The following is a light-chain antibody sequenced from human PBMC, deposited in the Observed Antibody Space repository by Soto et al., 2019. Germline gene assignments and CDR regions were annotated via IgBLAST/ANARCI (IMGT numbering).Light chain of an antibody. Sequence: EIVLTQSPATLSLSPGERATLSCRASQSVSSYLAWYQQKPGQAPRLLIYDASNSATGIPARFSGSGSGTAFNLTISSLEPEDVAVYYCQQRSNWPPYTFGQGTKLELK. J-gene: IGKJ2*01. CDR2: DAS. CDR1: QSVSSY. CDR3: QQRSNWPPYT. V-gene: IGKV3-11*01.